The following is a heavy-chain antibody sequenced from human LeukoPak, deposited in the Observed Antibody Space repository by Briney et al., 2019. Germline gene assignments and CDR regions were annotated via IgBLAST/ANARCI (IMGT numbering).Heavy chain of an antibody. CDR3: ARGPDYGSGSYLPFDS. J-gene: IGHJ4*02. CDR2: IYSGGST. V-gene: IGHV3-53*04. Sequence: GGSLRLSCAASGFTVSSNYMSWVRQAPGKGLEWVSVIYSGGSTYYADSVKGRFTISRHNSKSTLYLQMNSLRAEDTAVYYCARGPDYGSGSYLPFDSWGQGTLVTVSS. D-gene: IGHD3-10*01. CDR1: GFTVSSNY.